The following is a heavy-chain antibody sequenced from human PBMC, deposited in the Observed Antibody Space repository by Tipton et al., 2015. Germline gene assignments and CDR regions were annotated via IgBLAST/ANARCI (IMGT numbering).Heavy chain of an antibody. CDR2: IFYTGST. Sequence: LRLSCTVSGGAITSDGFYWSWIRQHPGKGPEWIGYIFYTGSTYYNPSLKSRATLSVDTSKNQFSLKLSSVTAADTAVYYCARDGYNSNYFDYWGQGTLVTVSS. V-gene: IGHV4-31*02. CDR3: ARDGYNSNYFDY. CDR1: GGAITSDGFY. D-gene: IGHD5-24*01. J-gene: IGHJ4*02.